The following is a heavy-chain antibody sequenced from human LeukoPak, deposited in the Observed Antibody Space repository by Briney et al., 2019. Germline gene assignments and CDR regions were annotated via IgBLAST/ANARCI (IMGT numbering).Heavy chain of an antibody. V-gene: IGHV1-24*01. Sequence: ASVKVSCKVSGYTHTELSMHWVRQAPGKGLGWMGGFDPEDGETIYAQKFQGRVTMTEDTSTDTAYMELSSLRSEDTAVYYCATVGATVTVDAFDIWGQGTMVTVSS. J-gene: IGHJ3*02. CDR1: GYTHTELS. CDR2: FDPEDGET. D-gene: IGHD4-17*01. CDR3: ATVGATVTVDAFDI.